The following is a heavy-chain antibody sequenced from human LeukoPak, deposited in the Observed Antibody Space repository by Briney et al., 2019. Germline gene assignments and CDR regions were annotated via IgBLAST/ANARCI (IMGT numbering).Heavy chain of an antibody. CDR1: GGSISSSSYY. CDR3: ARVMAAPALLDVDV. V-gene: IGHV4-39*07. D-gene: IGHD2-8*01. CDR2: LYYSGST. Sequence: SETLSLTCTVSGGSISSSSYYWGWIRQPPGKGLEWIGNLYYSGSTYYNPSLKSRVTISVDTPKNQFSLKLSSVTAADTAVYYCARVMAAPALLDVDVWGKGTTVTVSS. J-gene: IGHJ6*04.